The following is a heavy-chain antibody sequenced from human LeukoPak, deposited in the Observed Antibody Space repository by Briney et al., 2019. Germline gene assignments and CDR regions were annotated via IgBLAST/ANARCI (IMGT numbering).Heavy chain of an antibody. J-gene: IGHJ3*02. CDR2: IYYSGST. CDR1: GGSISSYY. Sequence: SETLSLTCTVSGGSISSYYWSWIRQPPGKGLEWIGYIYYSGSTNYNPSLKSRVTISVDTSKNQFSLKLSSVTAADTAVYYCARTVPAAVVTGDAFDIWGQGTMVTVSS. D-gene: IGHD2-2*01. V-gene: IGHV4-59*01. CDR3: ARTVPAAVVTGDAFDI.